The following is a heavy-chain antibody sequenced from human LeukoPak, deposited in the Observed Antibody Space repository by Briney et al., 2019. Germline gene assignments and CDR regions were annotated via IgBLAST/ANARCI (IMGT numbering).Heavy chain of an antibody. J-gene: IGHJ3*02. Sequence: SETLSLTCAVYGGSFSGYYWSWIRQPPGKGLEWIGEINHSGSTNYNPSLKSRVTISVDTSKNQFSLKLSSVTAADTAVYYCARSPRPRPYYYGSGGQRNAFDIWGQGTMVTVSS. CDR1: GGSFSGYY. CDR3: ARSPRPRPYYYGSGGQRNAFDI. V-gene: IGHV4-34*01. D-gene: IGHD3-10*01. CDR2: INHSGST.